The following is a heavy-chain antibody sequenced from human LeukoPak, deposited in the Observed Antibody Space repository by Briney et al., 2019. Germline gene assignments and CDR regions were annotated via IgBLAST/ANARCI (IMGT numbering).Heavy chain of an antibody. CDR1: GFTFSSYG. CDR3: ARASWGGSSWFNPNY. J-gene: IGHJ4*02. CDR2: IWYDGSNK. V-gene: IGHV3-33*01. D-gene: IGHD6-13*01. Sequence: GRSLRLSWSASGFTFSSYGMRWVRQAPGKGLEWVAVIWYDGSNKYCADSVKGRFTISRDNSKNTLYLQMNSLGAEDTAVYYCARASWGGSSWFNPNYWGQGTLVTVSS.